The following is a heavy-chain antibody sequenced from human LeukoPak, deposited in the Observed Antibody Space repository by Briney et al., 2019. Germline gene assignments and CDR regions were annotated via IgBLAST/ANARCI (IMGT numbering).Heavy chain of an antibody. J-gene: IGHJ4*02. CDR1: GFSFSSYA. CDR2: VSETGDGT. V-gene: IGHV3-23*01. D-gene: IGHD1-14*01. CDR3: AKGKVNHLGGLDY. Sequence: GGPLRLSCAVSGFSFSSYAMSWVRQAPGKGLEWVSTVSETGDGTYYADSVKGRFIISRDNSKNTFCLQMDSLRADDTAMYYCAKGKVNHLGGLDYWGQGTLVTVSS.